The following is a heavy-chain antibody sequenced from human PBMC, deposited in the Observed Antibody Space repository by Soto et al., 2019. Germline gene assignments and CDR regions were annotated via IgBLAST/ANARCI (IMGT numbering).Heavy chain of an antibody. CDR1: GFTLSDSA. V-gene: IGHV3-73*02. CDR3: ARPSVLGALGFDS. D-gene: IGHD3-16*01. Sequence: EVQLVESGGGLVQPGGSLKLSCAASGFTLSDSAIHWVRLASGKGLEWVGLIRSKGDTYATTYAASVKGRFTISKDDSKNMASLQMNRLETDDTAVYFCARPSVLGALGFDSWGQGTLVTVSS. J-gene: IGHJ4*02. CDR2: IRSKGDTYAT.